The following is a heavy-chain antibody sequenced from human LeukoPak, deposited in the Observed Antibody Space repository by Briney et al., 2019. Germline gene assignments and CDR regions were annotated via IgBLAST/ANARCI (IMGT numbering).Heavy chain of an antibody. J-gene: IGHJ4*02. CDR2: ISAYNGNT. CDR1: GYTLTSYG. V-gene: IGHV1-18*01. Sequence: ASVKVSCKASGYTLTSYGISWVRQAPGQGLEWMGWISAYNGNTNYAQKLQGRVTMTEDTSTDTANMELSSLRSEDTAVYYCATTSPMTTVTTFDYWGQGTLVTVSS. CDR3: ATTSPMTTVTTFDY. D-gene: IGHD4-17*01.